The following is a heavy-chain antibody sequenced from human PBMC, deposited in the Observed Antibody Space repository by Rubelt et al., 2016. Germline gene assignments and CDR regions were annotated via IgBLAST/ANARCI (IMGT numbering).Heavy chain of an antibody. CDR1: GFTFSSYG. CDR2: IWYDGSNK. CDR3: ARAIRRNCGGDY. D-gene: IGHD2-21*01. V-gene: IGHV3-33*01. Sequence: GFTFSSYGMHWVRQAPGKGLEWVAVIWYDGSNKYYADSVKGRFTISRDNSKNTLYLQMNSLRAEDTAVYYCARAIRRNCGGDYYGQGTLVTVSS. J-gene: IGHJ4*02.